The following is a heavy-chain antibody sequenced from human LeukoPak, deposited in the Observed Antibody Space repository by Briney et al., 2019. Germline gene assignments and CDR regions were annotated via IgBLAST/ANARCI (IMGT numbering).Heavy chain of an antibody. Sequence: GGSLRLSCAASGFTFSSYWMSWVRQAPGKGLEWVANIKQDGSEKYYVDSVKGRFTISRDNAKNSLYLQMNSLRAEDTALYYCAKDLSGGGSFSQIDYWGQGTLVTVPS. D-gene: IGHD3-16*02. CDR1: GFTFSSYW. CDR3: AKDLSGGGSFSQIDY. J-gene: IGHJ4*02. CDR2: IKQDGSEK. V-gene: IGHV3-7*03.